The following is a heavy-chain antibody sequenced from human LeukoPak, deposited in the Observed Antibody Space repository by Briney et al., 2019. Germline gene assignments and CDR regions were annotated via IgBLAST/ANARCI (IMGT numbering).Heavy chain of an antibody. CDR3: ARDTPAVYDSSGYKDAFDI. J-gene: IGHJ3*02. D-gene: IGHD3-22*01. Sequence: ASVKVSCKASGYTFTSYGISWVRQAPGQGLERMGWISAYNGNTNYAQKLQGRVTMTTDTSTSTAYMELRSLRSDDTAVYYCARDTPAVYDSSGYKDAFDIWGQGTMVTVSS. CDR1: GYTFTSYG. CDR2: ISAYNGNT. V-gene: IGHV1-18*01.